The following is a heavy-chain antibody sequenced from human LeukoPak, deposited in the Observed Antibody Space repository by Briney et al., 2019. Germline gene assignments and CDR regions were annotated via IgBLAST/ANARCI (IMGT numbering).Heavy chain of an antibody. CDR3: ARAAYDSSGYYSGAFDI. J-gene: IGHJ3*02. V-gene: IGHV3-20*04. Sequence: GGSLRLSCAASGFTFDDYGMSWVRQAPGKGLEWVSGINWNGGSTGYADSVKGRFTISRDNAKNSLYLQMNSLRAEDTALYYCARAAYDSSGYYSGAFDIWGQGTMVTVSS. CDR1: GFTFDDYG. CDR2: INWNGGST. D-gene: IGHD3-22*01.